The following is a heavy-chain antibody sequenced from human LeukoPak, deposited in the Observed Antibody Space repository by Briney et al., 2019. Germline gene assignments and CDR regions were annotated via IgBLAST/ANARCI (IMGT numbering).Heavy chain of an antibody. D-gene: IGHD3-10*01. CDR2: IKQDGSQK. Sequence: GGSLTLSCAASGFIFSTSWMSWVRQAPGKGLEWVANIKQDGSQKHYVDSVKGRFTISRDNSKNLLYLQMNSLGAEDTAVYYCVRGGYSSFDYWGQGTLVTVSS. CDR3: VRGGYSSFDY. CDR1: GFIFSTSW. V-gene: IGHV3-7*01. J-gene: IGHJ4*02.